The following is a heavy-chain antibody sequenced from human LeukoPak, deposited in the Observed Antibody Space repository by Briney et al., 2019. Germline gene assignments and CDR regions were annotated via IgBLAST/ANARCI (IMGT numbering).Heavy chain of an antibody. CDR1: GYTFTGYY. CDR3: ARVKVRITMVRGVTDYYYTDV. CDR2: INPNSGGT. J-gene: IGHJ6*03. Sequence: GASVKVSCKASGYTFTGYYMHWVRQAPGQGLEWMGWINPNSGGTNYAQKFQGRVTMTRDTSISTAYMELSRLRSDDTAVYYCARVKVRITMVRGVTDYYYTDVWGKGTTVTVSS. D-gene: IGHD3-10*01. V-gene: IGHV1-2*02.